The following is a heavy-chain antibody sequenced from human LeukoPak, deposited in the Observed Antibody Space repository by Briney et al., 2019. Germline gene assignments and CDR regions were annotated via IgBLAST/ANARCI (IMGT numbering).Heavy chain of an antibody. J-gene: IGHJ6*03. D-gene: IGHD3-22*01. Sequence: SETLSLTCTVSGGSISGSNYYWGWIRQPPGKGLEWFGSIYYSGSTYYNPSLKSRVTISVDTPKNQFSLKLSSVTAADTAVYYCARTYHYDSSGYVHYMDVWGKGTTVTVSS. CDR3: ARTYHYDSSGYVHYMDV. V-gene: IGHV4-39*01. CDR1: GGSISGSNYY. CDR2: IYYSGST.